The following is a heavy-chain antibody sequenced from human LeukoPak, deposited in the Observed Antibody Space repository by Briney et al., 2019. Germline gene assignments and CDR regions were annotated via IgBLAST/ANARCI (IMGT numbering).Heavy chain of an antibody. CDR3: ARVVYYFYAMDV. CDR1: GYTFTDYN. D-gene: IGHD2-8*01. CDR2: VNPNSGGT. V-gene: IGHV1-2*02. J-gene: IGHJ6*02. Sequence: ASVKVSCKASGYTFTDYNIHWVRQAPGQGLEWMGWVNPNSGGTNYAQKFQGRVHMTRDTSISTAYMELSRLRSDDTALYYCARVVYYFYAMDVWGQGTTVTVSS.